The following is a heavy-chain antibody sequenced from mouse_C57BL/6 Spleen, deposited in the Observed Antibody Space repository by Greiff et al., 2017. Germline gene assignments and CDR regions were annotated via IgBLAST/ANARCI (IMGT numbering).Heavy chain of an antibody. CDR1: GFNIKDYY. CDR2: IDPEDGET. V-gene: IGHV14-2*01. D-gene: IGHD1-1*01. Sequence: VQLQQSGAELVKPGASVKLSCTASGFNIKDYYMHWVKQRTEQGLEWIGRIDPEDGETKYAPKFQGKATITADTSANTAYLQLSSLTSEDTAVYYCASGITTVVAKGYYFDYWGQGTTLTVSS. J-gene: IGHJ2*01. CDR3: ASGITTVVAKGYYFDY.